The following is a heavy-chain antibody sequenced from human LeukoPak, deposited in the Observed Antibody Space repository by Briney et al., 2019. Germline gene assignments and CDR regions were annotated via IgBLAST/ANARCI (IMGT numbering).Heavy chain of an antibody. V-gene: IGHV4-61*01. Sequence: SETLSLTCTVSVGSVSIGSYYWSWVRQPPGKGLEWDGYIYYSGITNYNPALKSRVTISVDTSKIQFSLKLSSVTAADTAVYYCARQNYDILTGYHIWFDPWGQGTLVTVSS. CDR3: ARQNYDILTGYHIWFDP. CDR1: VGSVSIGSYY. CDR2: IYYSGIT. D-gene: IGHD3-9*01. J-gene: IGHJ5*02.